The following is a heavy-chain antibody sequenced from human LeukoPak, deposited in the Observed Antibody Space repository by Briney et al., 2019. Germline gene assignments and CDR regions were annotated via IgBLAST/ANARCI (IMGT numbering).Heavy chain of an antibody. J-gene: IGHJ3*02. V-gene: IGHV1-24*01. D-gene: IGHD2-21*01. CDR2: FDPEDGKT. Sequence: ASVKVSCKVSGNTLIELSMHWVRQALGKGLEWMGCFDPEDGKTIYAQKFQGRVTMTEDTSTDTAYMELSSLRSEDTAVYYCATWVRFRPILVDAFDMWGQGTMVTVSP. CDR1: GNTLIELS. CDR3: ATWVRFRPILVDAFDM.